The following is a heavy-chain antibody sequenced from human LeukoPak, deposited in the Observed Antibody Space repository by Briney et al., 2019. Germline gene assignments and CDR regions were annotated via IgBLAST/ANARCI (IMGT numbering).Heavy chain of an antibody. D-gene: IGHD5-18*01. V-gene: IGHV1-69*06. CDR1: GGTFSSYA. J-gene: IGHJ6*04. CDR3: ARQLWLGGRGYYGMDV. Sequence: GASVKVSCKASGGTFSSYAISWVRQAPGQGLEWMGGIIPIFGTANYAQKFQGRVTITADKSTSTAYMELSSLRSEDTAVYYCARQLWLGGRGYYGMDVWGKGTTVTVSS. CDR2: IIPIFGTA.